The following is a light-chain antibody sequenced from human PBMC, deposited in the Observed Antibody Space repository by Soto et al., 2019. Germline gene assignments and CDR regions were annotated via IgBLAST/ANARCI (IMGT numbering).Light chain of an antibody. CDR2: DAS. V-gene: IGKV1-5*01. CDR1: QTISNW. Sequence: DIQMTQSPSTLSASVGDRVTITCRASQTISNWLAWYQQKPGKAPRLLIYDASTLESGVPSSFSGSASGTEFTLTISSLQPDDFATYYCQQHTFGQGTKLEIK. CDR3: QQHT. J-gene: IGKJ2*01.